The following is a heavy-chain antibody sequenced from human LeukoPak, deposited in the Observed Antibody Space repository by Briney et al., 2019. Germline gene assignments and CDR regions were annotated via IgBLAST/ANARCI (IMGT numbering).Heavy chain of an antibody. J-gene: IGHJ4*02. CDR2: ISYDGSNI. CDR1: GFTFSSYA. D-gene: IGHD4-17*01. CDR3: ANEIRPNDY. Sequence: GGSLRLSCAASGFTFSSYAMHWVRQAPGKGLEWVAVISYDGSNIYYADSVKGRFTISRDNSKNTVYLQMNSLRAEDTAVYYCANEIRPNDYWGQGTLVTVSS. V-gene: IGHV3-30*04.